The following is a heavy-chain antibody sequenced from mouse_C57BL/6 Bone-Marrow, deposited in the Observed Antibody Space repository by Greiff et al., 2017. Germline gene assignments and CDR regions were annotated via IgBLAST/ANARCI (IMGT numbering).Heavy chain of an antibody. Sequence: VQLQQPGAELVKPGASVKLSCKASGYTFTSYWMHWVKQRPGQGLEWIGMIHPNSGSTNYNEKFKSKATLTVDKSSSTAYMQLSSLTSEDSAVYYCASDYGSSYVWFAYWGQGTLVTVSA. D-gene: IGHD1-1*01. CDR3: ASDYGSSYVWFAY. J-gene: IGHJ3*01. CDR1: GYTFTSYW. CDR2: IHPNSGST. V-gene: IGHV1-64*01.